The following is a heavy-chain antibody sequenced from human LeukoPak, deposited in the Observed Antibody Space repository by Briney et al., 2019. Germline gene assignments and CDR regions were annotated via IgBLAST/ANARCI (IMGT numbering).Heavy chain of an antibody. V-gene: IGHV3-9*01. J-gene: IGHJ5*02. CDR1: GFTFDDYA. CDR2: ISWNSGSI. CDR3: ARVAGWHWFDP. D-gene: IGHD6-19*01. Sequence: GGSLRLSCAASGFTFDDYAMHWVRQAPGKGLEWVSGISWNSGSIGYADSVKGRFTISRDNAKNTVYLQMNNMRVDDTAVYYCARVAGWHWFDPWGQGTLVTVSS.